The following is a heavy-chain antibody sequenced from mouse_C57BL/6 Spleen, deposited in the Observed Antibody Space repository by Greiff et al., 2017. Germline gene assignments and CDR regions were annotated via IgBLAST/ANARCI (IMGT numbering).Heavy chain of an antibody. V-gene: IGHV1-78*01. Sequence: QVQLQQSDAELVKPGASVKKSCKVSGYTFTDHTIHWMKQRPEQGLEWIGYIYPRDGSTKYNEKFKGKATLNADKASSTAYMQLNSLTSEDSAVYFCARGWLLLGFAYWGHGTLVTVSA. CDR1: GYTFTDHT. CDR3: ARGWLLLGFAY. D-gene: IGHD2-3*01. CDR2: IYPRDGST. J-gene: IGHJ3*01.